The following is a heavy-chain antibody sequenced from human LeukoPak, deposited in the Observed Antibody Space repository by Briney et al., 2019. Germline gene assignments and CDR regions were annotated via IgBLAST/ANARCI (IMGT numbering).Heavy chain of an antibody. D-gene: IGHD5-18*01. V-gene: IGHV6-1*01. Sequence: QTLSLTCAISGDSVSSNSAAWNWIRQSPSRGLEWLGRTYYRSKWYNDYAVSVKSRITINPDTSKNQFSLKLSSVTAADTAVYYCARGRYNYALEDYFDYWGQGTLVTVSS. CDR2: TYYRSKWYN. J-gene: IGHJ4*02. CDR1: GDSVSSNSAA. CDR3: ARGRYNYALEDYFDY.